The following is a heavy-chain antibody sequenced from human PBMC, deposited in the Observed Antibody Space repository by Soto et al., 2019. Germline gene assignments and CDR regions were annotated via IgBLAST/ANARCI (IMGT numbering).Heavy chain of an antibody. V-gene: IGHV1-69*13. J-gene: IGHJ3*02. CDR1: VGTFSSYA. CDR3: ASPRGTYYYDSSGYPPDGAFDI. CDR2: IIPIFGTA. D-gene: IGHD3-22*01. Sequence: GASVKVSCKASVGTFSSYAISWVRQAPGQGLEWMGGIIPIFGTANYAQKFQGRVTITADESTSTAYMELSSLRSEDTAVYYCASPRGTYYYDSSGYPPDGAFDIWGQGTMVTVSS.